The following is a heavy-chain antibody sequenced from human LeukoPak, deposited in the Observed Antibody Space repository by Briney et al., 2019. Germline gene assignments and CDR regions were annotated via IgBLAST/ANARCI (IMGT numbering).Heavy chain of an antibody. V-gene: IGHV3-11*05. CDR2: ISNSGSYS. Sequence: PGGSLRLSCAASGFSFSDNYMSWIRQAPGKGLEWVSYISNSGSYSNSPDSVKGRFTISRDNAKNSLYLQMNSLRDEDTAVYYCARARGAGPGGHFDYWGQGTLVTVSS. CDR1: GFSFSDNY. D-gene: IGHD6-19*01. J-gene: IGHJ4*02. CDR3: ARARGAGPGGHFDY.